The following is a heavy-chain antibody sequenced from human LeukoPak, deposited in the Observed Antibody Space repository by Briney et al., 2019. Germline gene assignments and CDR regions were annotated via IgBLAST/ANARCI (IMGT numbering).Heavy chain of an antibody. Sequence: GASVKVSCKASGYTFTGYYMHWVRQAPGQGLEGMGRINPNSGGTNYAQKFQGRVTITRDTSISTAYMELSRLRSDDTAVYYCARPKYYYDSSGQHYYFDYWGQGTLVTVSS. D-gene: IGHD3-22*01. CDR3: ARPKYYYDSSGQHYYFDY. CDR2: INPNSGGT. V-gene: IGHV1-2*06. J-gene: IGHJ4*02. CDR1: GYTFTGYY.